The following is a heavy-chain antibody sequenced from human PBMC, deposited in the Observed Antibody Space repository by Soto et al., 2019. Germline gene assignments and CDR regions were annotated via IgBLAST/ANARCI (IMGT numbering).Heavy chain of an antibody. CDR1: GFTFSSYW. Sequence: EVQLVESGGGLVQPGGSLRLSCAASGFTFSSYWMHWVRQAPGKGLVWVSRINSDGSSTSYADSVKGRFTISRDNAKNTLYLQMNSLRAEDTAVYXXXXXXXXXXXXCPDSWGQGTLVTVSS. CDR2: INSDGSST. V-gene: IGHV3-74*01. J-gene: IGHJ4*02. CDR3: XXXXXXXXXXCPDS.